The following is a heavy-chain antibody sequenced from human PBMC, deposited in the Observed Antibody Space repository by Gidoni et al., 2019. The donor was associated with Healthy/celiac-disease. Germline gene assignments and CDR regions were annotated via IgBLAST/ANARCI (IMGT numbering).Heavy chain of an antibody. Sequence: QVQRGQSGVEVQKHGSRVRFSCKASGHTFSSYAISWVRQAPGQGLEWMGGISPILGTANYARKFQGRVTITADESTSTAYMELSSLRSEDTAVYYCARATLRYTVTTAFDIWGQGTMVTVSS. J-gene: IGHJ3*02. CDR2: ISPILGTA. CDR3: ARATLRYTVTTAFDI. D-gene: IGHD4-17*01. CDR1: GHTFSSYA. V-gene: IGHV1-69*01.